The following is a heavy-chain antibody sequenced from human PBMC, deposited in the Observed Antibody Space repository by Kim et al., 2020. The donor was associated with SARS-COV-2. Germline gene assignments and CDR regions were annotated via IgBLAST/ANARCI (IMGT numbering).Heavy chain of an antibody. CDR3: ARGGFDI. CDR1: GFTFSSYW. Sequence: GALRLSCAASGFTFSSYWMHWGRHVPGKGLVWVSPIFPDGRTTDYADSVKGRFTISRDNAKNMLYLQMNSLRADDTAVYYCARGGFDIWGQGTMVTVSS. J-gene: IGHJ3*02. CDR2: IFPDGRTT. V-gene: IGHV3-74*01.